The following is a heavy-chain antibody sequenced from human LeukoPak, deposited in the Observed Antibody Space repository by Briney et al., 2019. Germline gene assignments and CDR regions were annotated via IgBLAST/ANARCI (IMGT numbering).Heavy chain of an antibody. D-gene: IGHD3-10*01. Sequence: GGSLRLSCAASGFTFSNYWMSWVRQAPGKGLEWVANINQDGGEENYVDSVKGRFTISRDNARNSLYLQMNSLRAEDTAVYYCSRDYRYYYGSGNSYVAFDIWGQGTMVTVSS. CDR2: INQDGGEE. CDR1: GFTFSNYW. V-gene: IGHV3-7*05. CDR3: SRDYRYYYGSGNSYVAFDI. J-gene: IGHJ3*02.